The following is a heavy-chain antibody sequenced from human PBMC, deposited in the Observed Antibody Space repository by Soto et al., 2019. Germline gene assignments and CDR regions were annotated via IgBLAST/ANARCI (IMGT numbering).Heavy chain of an antibody. Sequence: SETLSLTCTVSGGSISSYYWSWIRQPPGKGLEWIGYIYYSGSTNYNPSLKSRVTISVDTSKNQFSLKLSSVTAADTAVYYCARVPTVKYYYYYGMDVWGQGTTVTVSS. CDR2: IYYSGST. V-gene: IGHV4-59*01. CDR1: GGSISSYY. J-gene: IGHJ6*02. CDR3: ARVPTVKYYYYYGMDV. D-gene: IGHD4-17*01.